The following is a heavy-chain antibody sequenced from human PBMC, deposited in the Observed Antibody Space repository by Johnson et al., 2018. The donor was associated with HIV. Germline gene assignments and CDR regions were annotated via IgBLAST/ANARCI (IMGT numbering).Heavy chain of an antibody. CDR1: GFTFSTYG. CDR2: FRYDGSSK. V-gene: IGHV3-30*02. D-gene: IGHD1-1*01. Sequence: QVQLVESGGGVVQPGGSLRLSCAASGFTFSTYGIHWVRQAPGKGLEWVAFFRYDGSSKYYGDPVNGRFTISRDESKNTLFLEMDSLRPEDTALYYCARESRSGTGNVPGRHALDVWGQGTMVTVSS. J-gene: IGHJ3*01. CDR3: ARESRSGTGNVPGRHALDV.